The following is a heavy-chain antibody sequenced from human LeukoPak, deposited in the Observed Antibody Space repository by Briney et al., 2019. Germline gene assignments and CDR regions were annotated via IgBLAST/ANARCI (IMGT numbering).Heavy chain of an antibody. Sequence: PSETLSLTCAVYGGSFSGYYWSWIRQPPGKGLEWIGEINHSGSTNYNPSLKSRVTISVDTSKNQFSLKLSSVTAADTAVYYCARLVVVAATRFAPRDSDYWGQGTLVTASS. J-gene: IGHJ4*02. V-gene: IGHV4-34*01. CDR1: GGSFSGYY. CDR2: INHSGST. D-gene: IGHD2-15*01. CDR3: ARLVVVAATRFAPRDSDY.